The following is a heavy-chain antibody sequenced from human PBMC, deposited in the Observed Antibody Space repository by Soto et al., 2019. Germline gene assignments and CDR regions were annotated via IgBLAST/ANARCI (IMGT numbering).Heavy chain of an antibody. CDR3: AREGGNLNWFDP. Sequence: PGGSLRLSCAASGFTFSSYAMNWVRQAPGKGLEWVSDIRSSSSNIYYADSVKGRFTISRDNAKNSLYLQMNSLRDEDTAVYYCAREGGNLNWFDPWGQGTLVTVSS. J-gene: IGHJ5*02. V-gene: IGHV3-48*02. CDR1: GFTFSSYA. CDR2: IRSSSSNI. D-gene: IGHD1-26*01.